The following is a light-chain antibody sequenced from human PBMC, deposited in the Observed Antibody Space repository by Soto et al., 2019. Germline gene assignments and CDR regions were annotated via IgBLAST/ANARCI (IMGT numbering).Light chain of an antibody. V-gene: IGKV3-15*01. Sequence: EIVMTQSPATLSVSPRGRGTLXILASQSVSSNVAWYQQKPGQAPRLLIYSVSTRAAGIPARFSGSGSGTEFTLTINSLQAEDFAIYYCQQYNKWPPWTFGQGTKVDIK. CDR3: QQYNKWPPWT. J-gene: IGKJ1*01. CDR2: SVS. CDR1: QSVSSN.